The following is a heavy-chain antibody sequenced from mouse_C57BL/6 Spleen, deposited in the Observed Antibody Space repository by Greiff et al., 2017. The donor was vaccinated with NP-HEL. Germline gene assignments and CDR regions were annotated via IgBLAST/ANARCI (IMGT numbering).Heavy chain of an antibody. CDR2: INPSTGGT. D-gene: IGHD4-1*01. Sequence: EVKLQESGPELVKPGASVKISCKASGYSFTGYYMNWVKQSPKKSLEWIGEINPSTGGTTYNQKFKAKATLTVDKSSSTAYMQLKSLTSEDSAVYYCARRKLGRGGHFDYWGQGTTLTVSS. V-gene: IGHV1-42*01. CDR3: ARRKLGRGGHFDY. CDR1: GYSFTGYY. J-gene: IGHJ2*01.